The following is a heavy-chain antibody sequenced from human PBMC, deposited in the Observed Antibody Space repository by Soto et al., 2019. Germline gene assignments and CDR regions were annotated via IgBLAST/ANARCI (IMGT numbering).Heavy chain of an antibody. CDR1: GYTLTDFY. V-gene: IGHV1-2*04. CDR3: ATSRTSIAVAGETEYYLEH. Sequence: ASVKGSSKTSGYTLTDFYMHWVQQAPGQGLEWMGWINPNSGGTKYAQNFQGWVSVTREVSISTEYREQSRLKSDDTAVYYCATSRTSIAVAGETEYYLEHWGQGTLVTFSS. D-gene: IGHD6-19*01. J-gene: IGHJ4*02. CDR2: INPNSGGT.